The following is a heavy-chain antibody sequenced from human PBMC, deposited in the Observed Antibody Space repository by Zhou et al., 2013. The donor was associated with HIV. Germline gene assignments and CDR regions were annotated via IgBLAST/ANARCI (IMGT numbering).Heavy chain of an antibody. Sequence: QVQLVQSGAEVKKPGASVKVSCKASGYTFTGYYMHWVRQAPGQGLEWMGWINPNSGGTNYAQKFQGRVTMTRDTSISTAYMELSRLRSDDTAVYYCARTWYSSSWYPTFDYWGQGTLVTVSS. CDR2: INPNSGGT. V-gene: IGHV1-2*02. J-gene: IGHJ4*02. D-gene: IGHD6-13*01. CDR3: ARTWYSSSWYPTFDY. CDR1: GYTFTGYY.